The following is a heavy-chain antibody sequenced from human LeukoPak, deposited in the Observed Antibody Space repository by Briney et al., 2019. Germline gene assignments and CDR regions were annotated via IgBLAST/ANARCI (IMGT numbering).Heavy chain of an antibody. J-gene: IGHJ4*02. V-gene: IGHV1-8*01. CDR3: TRGASDYWGENYFDY. CDR2: MNPNSGTV. Sequence: GASVKVSCKASGYSFTNYDINWVRQATGHGPEWMGWMNPNSGTVGYAQKFQGRVTMTRNASISAAYMELSSLTSEDAAVYYCTRGASDYWGENYFDYWGQGSLVTVSS. CDR1: GYSFTNYD. D-gene: IGHD7-27*01.